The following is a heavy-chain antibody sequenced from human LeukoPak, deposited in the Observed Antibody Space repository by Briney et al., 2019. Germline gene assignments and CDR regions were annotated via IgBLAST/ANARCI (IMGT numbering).Heavy chain of an antibody. CDR1: GGSIITGSWS. Sequence: SETLSLTCTVSGGSIITGSWSWGWIRQSPGKGLEWIGTFHYSGNTYYNLSLKSRATISVDTSKNQFSLNLRSVTAADTAVYFCARLPTGYPNWFDVWGQGTLVTVSS. D-gene: IGHD3-9*01. CDR3: ARLPTGYPNWFDV. V-gene: IGHV4-39*01. J-gene: IGHJ5*02. CDR2: FHYSGNT.